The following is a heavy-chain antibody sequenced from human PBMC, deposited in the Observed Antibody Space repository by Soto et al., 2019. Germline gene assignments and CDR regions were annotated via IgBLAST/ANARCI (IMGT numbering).Heavy chain of an antibody. J-gene: IGHJ3*02. Sequence: PSETLSLTCAVYGGSFSGYYWSWIRQPPGKGLEWIGEINHSGSTNYNPPLKSRVTISVDTSKDQFSLKLSSVTAADTAVYYCARARSNWGSGRAFDIWGQGTMVTVSS. CDR2: INHSGST. D-gene: IGHD7-27*01. CDR1: GGSFSGYY. V-gene: IGHV4-34*01. CDR3: ARARSNWGSGRAFDI.